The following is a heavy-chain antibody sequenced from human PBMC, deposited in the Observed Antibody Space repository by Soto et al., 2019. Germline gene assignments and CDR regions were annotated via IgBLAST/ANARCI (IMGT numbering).Heavy chain of an antibody. V-gene: IGHV3-21*01. CDR3: AREGVQHGSGPYYYYGMDV. CDR1: GFTFSSYS. CDR2: ISSSSSYI. J-gene: IGHJ6*02. Sequence: EVQLVESGGGLVKPGGSLRLSCAASGFTFSSYSMNWVRQAPGKGLEWVSSISSSSSYIYYADSVKGRFTISRDNAKNSLYRQMTSLRAEDTAVYYCAREGVQHGSGPYYYYGMDVWGQGTTVTFSS. D-gene: IGHD3-10*01.